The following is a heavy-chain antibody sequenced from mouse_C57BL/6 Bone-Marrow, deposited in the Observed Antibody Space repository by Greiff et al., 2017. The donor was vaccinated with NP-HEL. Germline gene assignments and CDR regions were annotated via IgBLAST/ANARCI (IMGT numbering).Heavy chain of an antibody. CDR1: GFTFSSYA. CDR3: ARDFDGYPAWFAY. CDR2: ISDGGSYT. J-gene: IGHJ3*01. D-gene: IGHD2-3*01. V-gene: IGHV5-4*01. Sequence: DVKLVESGGGLVKPGGSLKLSCAASGFTFSSYAMSWVRQTPEKRLEWVATISDGGSYTYYPDNVKGRFTISRDNAKNNLYLQMSHLKSEDTAMYYCARDFDGYPAWFAYWGQGTLVTVSA.